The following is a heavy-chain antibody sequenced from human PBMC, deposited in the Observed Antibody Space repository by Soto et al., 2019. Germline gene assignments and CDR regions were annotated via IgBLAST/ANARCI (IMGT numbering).Heavy chain of an antibody. Sequence: SETLSLTCTVSGGSISSGDYYWSWIRRPPGKGLEWIGYIYYSGSTYYNPSLKSRVTISVDTSKNQFSLKLSSVTAADTAVYYCARGSVVVFYGMDVWGQGTTVTVSS. J-gene: IGHJ6*02. CDR3: ARGSVVVFYGMDV. V-gene: IGHV4-30-4*01. CDR1: GGSISSGDYY. D-gene: IGHD2-2*01. CDR2: IYYSGST.